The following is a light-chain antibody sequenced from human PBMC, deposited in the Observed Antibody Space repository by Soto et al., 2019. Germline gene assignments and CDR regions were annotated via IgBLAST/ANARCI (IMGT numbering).Light chain of an antibody. J-gene: IGKJ2*01. CDR2: EAS. CDR1: QSISSW. V-gene: IGKV1-5*01. CDR3: TQYGGT. Sequence: DIQMTQSPSTLSASVGDRVTITCRASQSISSWLAWYQQKPGKAPKLLIYEASSLESGVPSRFTGSGSGTDFALTICSLQHDDFASYSCTQYGGTFGQGTKLEIK.